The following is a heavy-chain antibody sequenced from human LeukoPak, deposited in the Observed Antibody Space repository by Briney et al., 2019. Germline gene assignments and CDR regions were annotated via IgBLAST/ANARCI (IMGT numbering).Heavy chain of an antibody. CDR3: ARGWNCGGDCYFYYYVMDV. CDR1: GYILTNYY. D-gene: IGHD2-21*02. Sequence: EASVKVSCKASGYILTNYYTHWVRQAPGQGLEWMGIINPSDGGTSYAQNFQDRVTMTRDTSTSTVYMELSSLRSDDTAVYYCARGWNCGGDCYFYYYVMDVWGQGTTVTVSS. J-gene: IGHJ6*02. CDR2: INPSDGGT. V-gene: IGHV1-46*01.